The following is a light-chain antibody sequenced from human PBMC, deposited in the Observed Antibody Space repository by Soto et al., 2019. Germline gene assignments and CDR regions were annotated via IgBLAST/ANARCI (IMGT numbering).Light chain of an antibody. Sequence: QLVLTQPPSASGTPGQRVTISCSGSSSNIGNNYVSWYQQLPGTAPKLLIYENDQRPAGVPDRFSGSKSGTSASLAISGLRSEDEADYYCGAWDDSLSGHVVFGGGTKVTVL. V-gene: IGLV1-47*01. CDR2: END. J-gene: IGLJ2*01. CDR1: SSNIGNNY. CDR3: GAWDDSLSGHVV.